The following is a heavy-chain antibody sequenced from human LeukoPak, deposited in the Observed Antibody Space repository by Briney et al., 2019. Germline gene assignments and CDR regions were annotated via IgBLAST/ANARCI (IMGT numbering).Heavy chain of an antibody. V-gene: IGHV4-39*01. CDR1: GDSISSSAYF. D-gene: IGHD3-10*01. CDR3: ARRRWYGGFDF. Sequence: SETLSLTCIVSGDSISSSAYFWGWIRQPPGKGLEWSGSIYYSGKTYYSASLKSRVTMSVDTSKNLFSLRLTSVTAADTAIFYCARRRWYGGFDFWGQGTLVTVSS. CDR2: IYYSGKT. J-gene: IGHJ4*02.